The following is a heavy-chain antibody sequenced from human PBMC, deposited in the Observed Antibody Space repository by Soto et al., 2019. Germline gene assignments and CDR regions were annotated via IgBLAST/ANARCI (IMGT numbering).Heavy chain of an antibody. CDR2: IYHSGST. CDR3: AREGYCSSTSCSNWFDP. V-gene: IGHV4-4*02. D-gene: IGHD2-2*01. CDR1: GGSISSSNW. J-gene: IGHJ5*02. Sequence: KSSETLSLTCAVSGGSISSSNWWSWVRQPPGKGLEWIGEIYHSGSTNYNPSLKSRVTISVDKSKNQFSLKLSSVTAADTAVYYCAREGYCSSTSCSNWFDPWGQGTLVTVS.